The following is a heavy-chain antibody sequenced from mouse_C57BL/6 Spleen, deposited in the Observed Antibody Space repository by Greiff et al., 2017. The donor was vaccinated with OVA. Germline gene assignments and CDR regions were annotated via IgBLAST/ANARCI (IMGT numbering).Heavy chain of an antibody. J-gene: IGHJ2*01. V-gene: IGHV1-52*01. D-gene: IGHD1-1*01. CDR1: GYTFTSYW. Sequence: VQLQQPGAELVRPGSSVKLSCKASGYTFTSYWMHWVKQRPIQGLEWIGNIDPSDSETHYNQKFKDKATLTVDKSSSTAYMQLSSLTSEDSAVYYCAREEITTVVENFDYWGQGTTLTVSS. CDR2: IDPSDSET. CDR3: AREEITTVVENFDY.